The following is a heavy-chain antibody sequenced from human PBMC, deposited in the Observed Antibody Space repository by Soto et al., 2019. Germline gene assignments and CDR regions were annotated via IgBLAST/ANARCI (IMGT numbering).Heavy chain of an antibody. CDR1: GYIFINYG. D-gene: IGHD6-6*01. CDR3: ARDRSSSDY. J-gene: IGHJ4*02. Sequence: QVQLVQSGGDVKKPGASVKVSCKASGYIFINYGISWVRQAPGQGLEWMGWIRPYSGDTDYAQKFQGRVTMTTDTSTSTAYMELRSLRSDDTAVYYCARDRSSSDYWGQGTLVTVSS. CDR2: IRPYSGDT. V-gene: IGHV1-18*01.